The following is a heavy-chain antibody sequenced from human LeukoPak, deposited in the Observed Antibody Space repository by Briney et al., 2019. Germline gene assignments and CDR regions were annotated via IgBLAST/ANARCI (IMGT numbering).Heavy chain of an antibody. V-gene: IGHV3-30*02. Sequence: QPGGSLRLSCAASGFTFSSYGMHWVRQAPGKGLEWVAFIRYDGSNKYYADSVKGRFTISRDNSKNTLYLQMNSLRAEDTAVYYCAKAKRYYYDSSGYYFDYWGQGTLVTVSS. D-gene: IGHD3-22*01. J-gene: IGHJ4*02. CDR2: IRYDGSNK. CDR1: GFTFSSYG. CDR3: AKAKRYYYDSSGYYFDY.